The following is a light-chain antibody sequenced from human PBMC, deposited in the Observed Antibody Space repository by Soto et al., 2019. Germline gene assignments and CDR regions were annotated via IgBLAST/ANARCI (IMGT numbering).Light chain of an antibody. V-gene: IGKV1-5*01. CDR3: QQYNSYSIT. CDR1: QSISNW. J-gene: IGKJ5*01. Sequence: DIQMTQSPSTLPASVGDRVTITCRASQSISNWLAWYQQKPGKPPKILIYPDSTSESGATSRFSGSGSGTEFTLNISSLQPDDFATYYCQQYNSYSITFGHGTRLEI. CDR2: PDS.